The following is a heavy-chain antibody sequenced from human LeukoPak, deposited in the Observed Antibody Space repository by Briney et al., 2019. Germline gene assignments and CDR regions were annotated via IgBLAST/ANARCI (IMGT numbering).Heavy chain of an antibody. CDR3: AKGPVATIYADY. Sequence: GGSLRLSCAASGFTFSSYAMSWVRQAPGKGLEWVSAISGSGGSTYYADYVKGRFTISRDNSKNTLYLQMNSLRAEDTAVYYCAKGPVATIYADYWGQGTLVTVSS. J-gene: IGHJ4*02. CDR1: GFTFSSYA. V-gene: IGHV3-23*01. CDR2: ISGSGGST. D-gene: IGHD5-12*01.